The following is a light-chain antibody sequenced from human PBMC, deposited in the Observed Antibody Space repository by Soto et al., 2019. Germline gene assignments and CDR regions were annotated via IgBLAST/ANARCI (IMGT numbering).Light chain of an antibody. J-gene: IGKJ5*01. CDR3: QQFDSSAIT. Sequence: DIVLTQSPGTLSLSPGERATLSCRASQSVRNNYLAWYQHKRGQTPRLLIYLASTSDTGIPDRFSGSGSGTDFTLTSSRLEPEDFAVYYFQQFDSSAITFGQGTRLEIK. CDR2: LAS. CDR1: QSVRNNY. V-gene: IGKV3-20*01.